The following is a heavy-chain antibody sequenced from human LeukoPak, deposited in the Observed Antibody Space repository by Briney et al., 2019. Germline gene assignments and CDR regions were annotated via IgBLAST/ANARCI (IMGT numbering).Heavy chain of an antibody. Sequence: GGSLRLSCAASGFTFSNYGMHWVRQAPGKGLEWVAVISYDGSNTFYADSVKGRFTISRDNSKNTLYLQVNSLRAEDTAVYYCARDSGLTTVTTYWDYWGQGTLVTVSS. CDR3: ARDSGLTTVTTYWDY. CDR2: ISYDGSNT. J-gene: IGHJ4*02. V-gene: IGHV3-30*03. D-gene: IGHD4-17*01. CDR1: GFTFSNYG.